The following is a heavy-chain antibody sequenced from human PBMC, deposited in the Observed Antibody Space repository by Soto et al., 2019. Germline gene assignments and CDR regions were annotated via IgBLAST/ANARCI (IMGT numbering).Heavy chain of an antibody. D-gene: IGHD3-16*01. J-gene: IGHJ6*02. CDR2: IYYSGST. Sequence: QVQLQESGPGLVKPSQTLSLTCTVSGGSISSGDYYWSWIRQPPGKGLEWIGYIYYSGSTYYNPSLKSRVTISVDTSKNQFSLKLSSVTAADTAVYYCARGWGGKYYDYVWGSLQPGTYYYYYGMDVWGQGTTVTVSS. CDR3: ARGWGGKYYDYVWGSLQPGTYYYYYGMDV. V-gene: IGHV4-30-4*01. CDR1: GGSISSGDYY.